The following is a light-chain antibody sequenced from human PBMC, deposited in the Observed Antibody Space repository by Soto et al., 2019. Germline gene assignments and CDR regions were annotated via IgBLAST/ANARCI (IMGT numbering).Light chain of an antibody. Sequence: QSVLTQPPSASGSPGQSVTISCTGTSGDVGGYSYVSWYQQHPGKAPKLMIFEVSERPSGVPDRFSASKSGNTASLTVSGLQAEDEADYYCSSYAGSNNYVFGTGTKVTVL. CDR2: EVS. V-gene: IGLV2-8*01. CDR3: SSYAGSNNYV. CDR1: SGDVGGYSY. J-gene: IGLJ1*01.